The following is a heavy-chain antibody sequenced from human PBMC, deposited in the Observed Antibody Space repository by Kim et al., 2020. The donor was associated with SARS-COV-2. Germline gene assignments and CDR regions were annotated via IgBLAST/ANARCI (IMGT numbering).Heavy chain of an antibody. CDR1: GYTFTSYF. D-gene: IGHD3-10*01. J-gene: IGHJ6*02. V-gene: IGHV1-46*01. CDR3: ARDTNVLLWFGESQKYYGMDV. CDR2: INPSGGTT. Sequence: ASVKVSCKASGYTFTSYFMHWVRQAPGQGLEWRGIINPSGGTTNYAQKFQGRGTMTRDTSTSTVYMELSSLRSEETAVYYCARDTNVLLWFGESQKYYGMDVWGHGTTVTVSS.